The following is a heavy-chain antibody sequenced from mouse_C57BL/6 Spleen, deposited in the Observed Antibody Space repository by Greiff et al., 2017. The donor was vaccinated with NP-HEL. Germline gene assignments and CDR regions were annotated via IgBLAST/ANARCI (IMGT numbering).Heavy chain of an antibody. J-gene: IGHJ1*03. V-gene: IGHV1-82*01. D-gene: IGHD3-3*01. CDR3: AREGGPFDV. CDR1: GYAFSSSW. CDR2: IYPGAGDT. Sequence: QVHVKQSGPELVKPGASVKISCKASGYAFSSSWMNWVKQRPGRGLGWIGRIYPGAGDTNYNGKFKGKATLTADKSSSTAYMQLSSLTSEDSAVYFCAREGGPFDVWGTGTTVTVSS.